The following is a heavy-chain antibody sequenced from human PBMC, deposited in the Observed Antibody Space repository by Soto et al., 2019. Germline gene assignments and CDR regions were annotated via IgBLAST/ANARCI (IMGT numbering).Heavy chain of an antibody. CDR2: MDQDGSER. D-gene: IGHD3-16*01. J-gene: IGHJ4*02. Sequence: EVQLVESGGGLVQPGGSLRLSCAASGFTFTPYWMTWVRQPPGKGLEWVANMDQDGSERYYVDSVRGRFTISRDNAKNSLYLQMNSLRAEDTAVYYCVCGGNFFVYWGQGTLVTVSP. V-gene: IGHV3-7*01. CDR3: VCGGNFFVY. CDR1: GFTFTPYW.